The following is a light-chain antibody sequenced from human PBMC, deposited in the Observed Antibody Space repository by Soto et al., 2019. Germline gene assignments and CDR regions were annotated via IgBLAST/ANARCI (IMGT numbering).Light chain of an antibody. J-gene: IGKJ1*01. V-gene: IGKV3-20*01. CDR3: QQYGSSGT. Sequence: TQSPDILSVSPGERATLSCRASQSVSNNYLAWYQQKPGQAPRLLIYGASNRATGIPDRFSGSGSGTDFTLTISRLEPEDFAVYYCQQYGSSGTFGQGTKVDIK. CDR2: GAS. CDR1: QSVSNNY.